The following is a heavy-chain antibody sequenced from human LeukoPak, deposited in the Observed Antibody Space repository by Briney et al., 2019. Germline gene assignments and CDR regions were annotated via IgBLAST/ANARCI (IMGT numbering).Heavy chain of an antibody. Sequence: ASVKVSCKASGYTFTGYYMHWVRQAPGQGLEWMGWINPNSGGTNYAQKFQGRVTMTRDTSISTAYMELSRLRSDDTAVYYCARDIAAAGPGTFDYWGQGTLVTVSS. J-gene: IGHJ4*02. CDR1: GYTFTGYY. CDR3: ARDIAAAGPGTFDY. CDR2: INPNSGGT. V-gene: IGHV1-2*02. D-gene: IGHD6-13*01.